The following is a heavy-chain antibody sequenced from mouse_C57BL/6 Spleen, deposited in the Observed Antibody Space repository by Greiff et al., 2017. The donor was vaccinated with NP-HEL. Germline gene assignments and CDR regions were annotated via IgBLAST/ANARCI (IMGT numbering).Heavy chain of an antibody. D-gene: IGHD4-1*01. CDR2: IDPENGDT. CDR1: GFNIKDDY. Sequence: EVQLQESGAELVRPGASVKLSCTASGFNIKDDYMHWVKQRPEQGLEWIGWIDPENGDTEYASKFQGKATITADTSSNTAYLQLSSLTSEDTAVYYCTTAGTSYWGQGTTLTVSS. V-gene: IGHV14-4*01. J-gene: IGHJ2*01. CDR3: TTAGTSY.